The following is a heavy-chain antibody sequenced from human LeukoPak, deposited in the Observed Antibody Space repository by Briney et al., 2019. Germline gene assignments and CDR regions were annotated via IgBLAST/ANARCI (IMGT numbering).Heavy chain of an antibody. CDR2: IRSKAYGGTT. Sequence: GRSLRLSCTASRFTFCDYAMSWVRQAPGKGLEWVGFIRSKAYGGTTEYAASVKGRFTISRDDSKSIAYLQMNSLKTEDTAVYYCTRGSIVVVVAATLGEIDYWGQGTLVTVSS. D-gene: IGHD2-15*01. CDR1: RFTFCDYA. CDR3: TRGSIVVVVAATLGEIDY. J-gene: IGHJ4*02. V-gene: IGHV3-49*04.